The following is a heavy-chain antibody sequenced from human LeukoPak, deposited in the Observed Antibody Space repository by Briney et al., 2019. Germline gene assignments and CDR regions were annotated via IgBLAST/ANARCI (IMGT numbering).Heavy chain of an antibody. CDR3: ARDSGVYYYDSSGYDY. J-gene: IGHJ4*02. V-gene: IGHV1-18*01. Sequence: ASVKVSCKASGYTFTSYGISWVRQAPGQGLEWMGWISAYNGNTNYAQKLQGRVTMTTDTSTSTAYMELRSLRSDDTAVYYCARDSGVYYYDSSGYDYWGQGTLVTVSS. CDR2: ISAYNGNT. CDR1: GYTFTSYG. D-gene: IGHD3-22*01.